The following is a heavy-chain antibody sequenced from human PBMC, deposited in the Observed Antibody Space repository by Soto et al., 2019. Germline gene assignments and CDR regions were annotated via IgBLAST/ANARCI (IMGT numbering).Heavy chain of an antibody. CDR2: TYYRSKWYN. CDR1: GDSVSSNSAA. D-gene: IGHD6-6*01. V-gene: IGHV6-1*01. J-gene: IGHJ5*02. CDR3: ARAGSIAARPGDWFDP. Sequence: SQTLSLTCAISGDSVSSNSAAWNWIRHSPSRGLEWLGRTYYRSKWYNDYAVSVKSRITINPDTSKNQFSLQLNSVTPEDRAVYYCARAGSIAARPGDWFDPWGQGTLVTVSS.